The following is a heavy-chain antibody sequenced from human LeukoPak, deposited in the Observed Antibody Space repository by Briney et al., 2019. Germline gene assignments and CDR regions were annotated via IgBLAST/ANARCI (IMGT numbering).Heavy chain of an antibody. Sequence: GGSLRLSCAASGFTFSSYEMNWDRHAHGKGRGWVSYISSSGSTIYYADSVKGRFTISRDNAKNSLYLQMNSLRAEDTAVYYCAELGITMIGGVWGKGTTVTISS. D-gene: IGHD3-10*02. CDR1: GFTFSSYE. CDR3: AELGITMIGGV. V-gene: IGHV3-48*03. CDR2: ISSSGSTI. J-gene: IGHJ6*04.